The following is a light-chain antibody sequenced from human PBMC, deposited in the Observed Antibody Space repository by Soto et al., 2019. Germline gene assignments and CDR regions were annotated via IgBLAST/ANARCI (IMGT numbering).Light chain of an antibody. V-gene: IGLV1-44*01. J-gene: IGLJ1*01. CDR2: SSN. Sequence: QAVVTQPPSTSGTPGQRVAISCSGTSSNIGSHTVNWYQQLPGTAPKLLIYSSNQRPSGVPDRFSGSKSGTSASLAISGLQSDDEADYFCAAWDDSLNGLYVFGTGTKLTVL. CDR3: AAWDDSLNGLYV. CDR1: SSNIGSHT.